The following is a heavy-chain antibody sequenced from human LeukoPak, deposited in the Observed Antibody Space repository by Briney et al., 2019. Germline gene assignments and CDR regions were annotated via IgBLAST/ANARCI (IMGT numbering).Heavy chain of an antibody. CDR2: LSGSGGST. CDR3: AKELYCSGGSCNY. CDR1: GFNFSSYA. D-gene: IGHD2-15*01. Sequence: GGSLRLACAASGFNFSSYAMSGVRQAPGKGLEWVSALSGSGGSTYYADSVKGRFTISRDNSKNTLYLQMNSLRAEDTAVYYCAKELYCSGGSCNYWGQGTLVTVSS. J-gene: IGHJ4*02. V-gene: IGHV3-23*01.